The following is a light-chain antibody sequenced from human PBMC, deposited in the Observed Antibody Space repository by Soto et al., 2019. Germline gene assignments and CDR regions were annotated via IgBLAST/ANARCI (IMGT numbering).Light chain of an antibody. CDR2: DVT. CDR3: SSYTSGRPLVV. V-gene: IGLV2-14*01. J-gene: IGLJ2*01. CDR1: RGDVGGYNY. Sequence: QSVLTQPASVSGSPGQSITISCAGTRGDVGGYNYVSWYQQHPGKAPNLIIYDVTNRPSGVSDRFSGSKSGNMASLTISGLQAEDEADYYCSSYTSGRPLVVFGGGTQLTVL.